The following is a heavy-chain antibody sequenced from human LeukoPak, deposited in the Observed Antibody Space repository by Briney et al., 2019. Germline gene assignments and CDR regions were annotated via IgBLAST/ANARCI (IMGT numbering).Heavy chain of an antibody. V-gene: IGHV4-4*07. Sequence: SETLSLTCTVSGGSISSYYWSWIRQPAGKGLEWIGRIYTSGSTNYHPSLKSRVTMSVDTSNKQFSLKVSSVTDADTAVYYCATEYRTIQDDVFDIGGQGTMVTVSS. J-gene: IGHJ3*02. CDR1: GGSISSYY. CDR3: ATEYRTIQDDVFDI. D-gene: IGHD6-6*01. CDR2: IYTSGST.